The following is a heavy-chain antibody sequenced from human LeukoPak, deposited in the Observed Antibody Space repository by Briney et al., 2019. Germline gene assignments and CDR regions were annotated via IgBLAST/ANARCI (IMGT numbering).Heavy chain of an antibody. J-gene: IGHJ5*02. Sequence: GGSLRLSCAASGFTFSNAWMTWVRQAPGKGLEWVGRIKSKTDGGTTDYAAPVKGRFTISRDDSKNTLYLQINSLKTEDTAVYYCTTDGRLWFGENHWGQGTLVTVSS. CDR2: IKSKTDGGTT. CDR1: GFTFSNAW. V-gene: IGHV3-15*01. D-gene: IGHD3-10*01. CDR3: TTDGRLWFGENH.